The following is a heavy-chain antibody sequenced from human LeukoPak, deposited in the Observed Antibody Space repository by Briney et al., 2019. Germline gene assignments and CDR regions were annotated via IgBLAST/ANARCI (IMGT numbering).Heavy chain of an antibody. CDR3: ARDLIMITFGGVIAFDY. CDR1: GFTFSSYS. Sequence: GGSLRLSCAASGFTFSSYSMNWVRQAPGKGPEWVSSISSSSSYIYYADSVKGRFTISRDNAKNSLYLQMNSLRAEDTAVYYCARDLIMITFGGVIAFDYWGQGTLVTVSS. V-gene: IGHV3-21*01. D-gene: IGHD3-16*02. J-gene: IGHJ4*02. CDR2: ISSSSSYI.